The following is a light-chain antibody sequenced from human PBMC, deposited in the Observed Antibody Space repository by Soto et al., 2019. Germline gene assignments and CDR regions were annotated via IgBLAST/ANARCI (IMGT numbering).Light chain of an antibody. CDR3: QQYGTSPFT. CDR1: QSVSSN. Sequence: EFVLTQSPGPLSLSPGEISTLSFWISQSVSSNLAWYQQKPGQAPELLIYGASTRDTGIPDRFSGSGSGTDFTLTISRLEPEDFAVYYCQQYGTSPFTFGPGTKVDIK. J-gene: IGKJ3*01. CDR2: GAS. V-gene: IGKV3-20*01.